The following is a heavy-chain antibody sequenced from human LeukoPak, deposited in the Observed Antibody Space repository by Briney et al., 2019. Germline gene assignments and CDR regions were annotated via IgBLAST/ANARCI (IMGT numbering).Heavy chain of an antibody. CDR1: GFTFSSYA. CDR2: ISGSGGST. CDR3: AKELVVPAAPGGYGMDV. Sequence: GGSLRLSCAASGFTFSSYAMSWVRQAPGKGLEWVSAISGSGGSTYYADSVKGRFTISRDNSKNTLYLQMNSLRAEDTAVYYCAKELVVPAAPGGYGMDVWGQGTTVTVSS. J-gene: IGHJ6*02. V-gene: IGHV3-23*01. D-gene: IGHD2-2*01.